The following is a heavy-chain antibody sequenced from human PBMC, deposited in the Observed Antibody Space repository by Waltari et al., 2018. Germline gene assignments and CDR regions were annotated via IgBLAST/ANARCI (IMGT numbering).Heavy chain of an antibody. J-gene: IGHJ4*02. D-gene: IGHD6-6*01. CDR3: ARWERGSSSSSFDY. V-gene: IGHV4-61*09. CDR1: GGSNSSCSYY. CDR2: IYTSGST. Sequence: QVQLQESGPGLVKPSQTLYLTCTVSGGSNSSCSYYCTWIRQPAVKGREWIGYIYTSGSTNYNPSLKSRVTISVDTSKNQFSLKLSSVTAADTAVYYCARWERGSSSSSFDYWGQGTLVTVSS.